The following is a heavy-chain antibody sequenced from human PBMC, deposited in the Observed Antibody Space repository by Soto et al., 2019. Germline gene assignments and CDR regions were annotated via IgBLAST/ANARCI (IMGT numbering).Heavy chain of an antibody. J-gene: IGHJ2*01. V-gene: IGHV3-48*03. D-gene: IGHD1-20*01. CDR3: ARVYKVGWHIYWYFEL. CDR2: ISSSGSTI. CDR1: GFTFSSYE. Sequence: GGSLRLSCAASGFTFSSYEMNWVRQAPGKGLEWVSYISSSGSTIYYADSVKGRFTISRDNAKNSLYLQMNSLRAEDTAVYYCARVYKVGWHIYWYFELWGRGTLVTVSS.